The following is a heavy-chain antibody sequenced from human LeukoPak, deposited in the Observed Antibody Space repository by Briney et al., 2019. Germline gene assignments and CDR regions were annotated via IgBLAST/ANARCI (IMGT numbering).Heavy chain of an antibody. Sequence: ASVKVSCKASGYTFTSYGISWVRQAPGQGLEWMRWISAYNGNTNYAQKLQGRVTMTTDTSTSTAYMELRSLRSDDTAVYYCAVIAAAGMFWFDPWGQGTLVTVSS. V-gene: IGHV1-18*01. CDR2: ISAYNGNT. CDR1: GYTFTSYG. CDR3: AVIAAAGMFWFDP. J-gene: IGHJ5*02. D-gene: IGHD6-13*01.